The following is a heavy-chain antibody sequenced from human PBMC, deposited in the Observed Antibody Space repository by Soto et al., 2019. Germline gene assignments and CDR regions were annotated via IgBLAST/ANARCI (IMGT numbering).Heavy chain of an antibody. J-gene: IGHJ6*02. Sequence: PGGSLRLSCLASGFTFSDYAMTWVRHVPGSGLEWVSSLNGAGGSTYYADSVRGRFTISRDNSQNTLFLQMNRLTVDDTAIYYCAAPRDEYGSGISWFTYGMDVWGQGTTVTVSS. V-gene: IGHV3-23*01. CDR2: LNGAGGST. D-gene: IGHD3-10*01. CDR3: AAPRDEYGSGISWFTYGMDV. CDR1: GFTFSDYA.